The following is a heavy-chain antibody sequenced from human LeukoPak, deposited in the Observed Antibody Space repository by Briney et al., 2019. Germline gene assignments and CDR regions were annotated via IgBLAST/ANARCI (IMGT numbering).Heavy chain of an antibody. CDR2: IHSRRGDT. J-gene: IGHJ4*02. D-gene: IGHD3-16*02. Sequence: AASVKVSCKTSGYSFTAFYIHWVRQAPGQGLEWMGWIHSRRGDTNYAQKFQERVTITRDMSTSTAYMELSSLRSEDTAVYYCAADVITFGGVISPYDYRGQGTLVTVSS. CDR1: GYSFTAFY. CDR3: AADVITFGGVISPYDY. V-gene: IGHV1-2*02.